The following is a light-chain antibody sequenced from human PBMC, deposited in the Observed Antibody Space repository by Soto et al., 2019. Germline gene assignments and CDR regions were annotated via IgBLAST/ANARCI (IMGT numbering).Light chain of an antibody. CDR1: QSVRSRF. CDR3: QQYGSSQIT. V-gene: IGKV3-20*01. J-gene: IGKJ5*01. CDR2: DAS. Sequence: EIVLTQSPGTLSLSPGEGATVSCRASQSVRSRFLAWYQQKPGQAPRLLIYDASRRAPGIPDTFSGSGSGTDFTLTISRLEPEDFAVFYCQQYGSSQITFGQGTRLEI.